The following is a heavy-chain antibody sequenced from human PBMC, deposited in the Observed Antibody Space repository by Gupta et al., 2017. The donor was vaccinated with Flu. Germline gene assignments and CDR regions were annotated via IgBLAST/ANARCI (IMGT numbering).Heavy chain of an antibody. CDR1: GGSISTSSYY. V-gene: IGHV4-39*01. D-gene: IGHD6-19*01. J-gene: IGHJ5*02. CDR2: IYYSGPT. Sequence: LQLPDSGPGLVKASETLSLTCTVSGGSISTSSYYWGWIRQPPGKGLEWIGSIYYSGPTYYNPSLNSRVTISLDTSKNQFSLKLNSVTAADTAVEYCARERSAWPNWFDPWGQGTRVSVSS. CDR3: ARERSAWPNWFDP.